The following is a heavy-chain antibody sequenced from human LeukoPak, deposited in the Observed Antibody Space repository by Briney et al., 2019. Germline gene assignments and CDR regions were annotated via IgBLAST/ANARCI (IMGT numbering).Heavy chain of an antibody. J-gene: IGHJ4*02. V-gene: IGHV3-53*01. CDR2: IYTIGST. Sequence: PGGSLRLSCAASGFPVISNYMSWGRQAPGKGLEGVSVIYTIGSTFYADSVKGRFTISRDNSKNTLYLEMNSVRAEDTAVYYCARGTVGVGKVDYWGQGTLVTVSS. CDR3: ARGTVGVGKVDY. D-gene: IGHD2-21*01. CDR1: GFPVISNY.